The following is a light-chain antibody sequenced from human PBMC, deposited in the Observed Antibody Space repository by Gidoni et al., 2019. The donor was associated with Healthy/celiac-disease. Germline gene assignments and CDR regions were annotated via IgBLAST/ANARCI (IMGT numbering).Light chain of an antibody. CDR2: AAS. CDR3: QQYYSIPLT. J-gene: IGKJ2*01. V-gene: IGKV1D-8*02. Sequence: AIWTTHSPSLLSASTGDRVTISCRMSQSISSYLAWYQQKPGKAPELLIYAASTLQSGVPSRFSGSGSGTDFTLTISCLQSEDFATYYCQQYYSIPLTFGQGTKLEIK. CDR1: QSISSY.